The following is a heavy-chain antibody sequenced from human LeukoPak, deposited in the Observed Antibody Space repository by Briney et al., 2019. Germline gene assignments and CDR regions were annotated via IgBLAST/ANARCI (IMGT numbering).Heavy chain of an antibody. D-gene: IGHD6-19*01. V-gene: IGHV3-7*01. CDR1: GFTFSHYW. CDR3: AKIGWPSNGGWYFGQ. J-gene: IGHJ4*02. CDR2: IRQEGSAR. Sequence: GGSLRLSCAGSGFTFSHYWMSWVRQAPGKGLEWVANIRQEGSARSYVDSVKGRFTISRDNAKDSLFLQLDSLRADDTAVYYCAKIGWPSNGGWYFGQWGQGTLVTVSS.